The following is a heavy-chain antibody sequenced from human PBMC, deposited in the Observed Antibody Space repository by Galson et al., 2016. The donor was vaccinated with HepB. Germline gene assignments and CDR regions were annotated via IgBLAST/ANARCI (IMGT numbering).Heavy chain of an antibody. CDR1: GFSVSNNF. CDR2: IHSLGST. Sequence: SLRLSCAASGFSVSNNFMSWVRQAPGKGLEWVCVIHSLGSTYYIDSVKGRFTISRDNSRNTLDLQMNSLGVEDTAVYFCARVYGGDWLNLHTLDLWGQGAMVVVSS. CDR3: ARVYGGDWLNLHTLDL. V-gene: IGHV3-53*01. J-gene: IGHJ3*01. D-gene: IGHD3-9*01.